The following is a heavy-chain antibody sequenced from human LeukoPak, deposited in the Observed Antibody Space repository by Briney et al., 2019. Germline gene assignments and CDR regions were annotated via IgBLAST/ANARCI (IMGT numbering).Heavy chain of an antibody. CDR3: ARGMLAPYYFDY. CDR1: GVSFSGYY. V-gene: IGHV4-34*01. J-gene: IGHJ4*02. D-gene: IGHD2-15*01. CDR2: INHSGST. Sequence: PSETLSLTCAVYGVSFSGYYWSWIRQPPGKGLEWIGEINHSGSTNYNPSLKSRVTISVDTSKNQFSLKLSSVTAADTAVYYCARGMLAPYYFDYWGQGTLVTVSS.